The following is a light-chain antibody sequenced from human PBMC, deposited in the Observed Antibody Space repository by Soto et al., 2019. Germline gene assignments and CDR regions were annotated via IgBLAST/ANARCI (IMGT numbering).Light chain of an antibody. CDR3: SSYTSSSTRV. J-gene: IGLJ1*01. V-gene: IGLV2-14*03. CDR2: EVS. Sequence: QSLLTQPASVSGSPGQSITISCTGRSSDVGSYEYVSWYQQHPDKAPKLMIYEVSNRPSGVSNRFSGSKSVNTATLTISGLQADDEADYYCSSYTSSSTRVFGTGTKVTVL. CDR1: SSDVGSYEY.